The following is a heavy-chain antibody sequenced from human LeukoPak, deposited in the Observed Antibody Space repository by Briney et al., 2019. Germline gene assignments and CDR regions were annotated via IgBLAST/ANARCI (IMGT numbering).Heavy chain of an antibody. CDR1: GFTFSSYS. CDR2: ISSSSSYI. Sequence: PGGSLRLSCAASGFTFSSYSMNWVRQAPGKGLEWVSSISSSSSYIYYADSVKGRFTISRDNAKNSLYLQMNSLRAEDTAVYYCARGPIRYDSSGYGFDYWGQGTLVTVSS. V-gene: IGHV3-21*01. D-gene: IGHD3-22*01. J-gene: IGHJ4*02. CDR3: ARGPIRYDSSGYGFDY.